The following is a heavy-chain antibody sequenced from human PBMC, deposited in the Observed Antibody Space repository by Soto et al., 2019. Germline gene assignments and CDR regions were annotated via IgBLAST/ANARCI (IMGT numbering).Heavy chain of an antibody. CDR1: GFTFSSYA. CDR2: ISGSGGST. J-gene: IGHJ4*02. CDR3: AKDCKGTVTTGCRVDY. D-gene: IGHD4-4*01. V-gene: IGHV3-23*01. Sequence: PGGSLRLSCAASGFTFSSYAMSWVRQAPGKGLEWVSAISGSGGSTYYADSVKGRFTISRDNSKNTLYLQMNSLRAEDTAVYYCAKDCKGTVTTGCRVDYWGQGTLVTVSS.